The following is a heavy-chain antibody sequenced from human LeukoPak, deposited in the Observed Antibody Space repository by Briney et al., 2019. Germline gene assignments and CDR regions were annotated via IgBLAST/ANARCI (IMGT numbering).Heavy chain of an antibody. CDR3: ARESGYSILTSAFDI. Sequence: SSETLSLTCTVSGGSISSTTHYWSWIRQPPGKGLEWIGSMHYSGSTYYNPSLKSRVTISVDTSKNQFYMKLTSATAADTAVYYCARESGYSILTSAFDIWGQGTMVTVSS. D-gene: IGHD6-13*01. V-gene: IGHV4-39*02. CDR1: GGSISSTTHY. CDR2: MHYSGST. J-gene: IGHJ3*02.